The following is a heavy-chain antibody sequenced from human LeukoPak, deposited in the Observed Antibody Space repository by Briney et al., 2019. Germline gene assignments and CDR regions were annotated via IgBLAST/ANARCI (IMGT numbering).Heavy chain of an antibody. V-gene: IGHV4-34*01. J-gene: IGHJ4*02. CDR2: INHSGST. CDR1: GGSFSGYY. CDR3: ARGSSSWYSVDY. Sequence: SETLSLTCAVYGGSFSGYYWSWIRQPPGKGLEWIGEINHSGSTNYNPSLKSRVTISVDTSKNQISLKLSSVTAADTAVYYCARGSSSWYSVDYWGQGTLVTVSS. D-gene: IGHD6-13*01.